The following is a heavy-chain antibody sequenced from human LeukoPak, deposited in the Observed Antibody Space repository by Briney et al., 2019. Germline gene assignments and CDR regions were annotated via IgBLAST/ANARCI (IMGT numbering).Heavy chain of an antibody. J-gene: IGHJ3*02. CDR3: ARALLTTLVKTSGGDI. V-gene: IGHV1-2*02. D-gene: IGHD3-10*01. CDR2: INPNTGAT. CDR1: GYTFTAYY. Sequence: ASVKVSCKASGYTFTAYYMHWVRQAPGQGLGWMGWINPNTGATSYAQKFQDRVTMTMDTSISTAYLEFNRLRSDDTAVYYCARALLTTLVKTSGGDIWGQGTMVTVSS.